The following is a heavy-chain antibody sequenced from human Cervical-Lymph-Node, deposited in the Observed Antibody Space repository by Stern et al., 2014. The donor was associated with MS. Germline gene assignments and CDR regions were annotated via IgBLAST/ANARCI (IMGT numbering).Heavy chain of an antibody. CDR2: TFPGGSDI. J-gene: IGHJ4*02. V-gene: IGHV5-51*01. CDR1: GETFTSYC. Sequence: EVPLVESGPEVKRPGESLKISCQASGETFTSYCIRWVRQMPGKGLEWIAITFPGGSDIRYTPSFQGQFTISADKSSSTAYLQWNTLKASDTAIYYCARQRYFDYWGQGTLVTVSS. CDR3: ARQRYFDY.